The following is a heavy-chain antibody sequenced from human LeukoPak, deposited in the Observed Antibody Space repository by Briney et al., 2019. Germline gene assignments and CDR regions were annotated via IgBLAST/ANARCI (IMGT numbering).Heavy chain of an antibody. D-gene: IGHD5-24*01. Sequence: GGSLRLSCVASGFPFSSYWMTWVRQAPGKGLEWVANIKQDGSKKSYVDSVKGRFSISRDNAKNSLYLQMNSLRAEDTAIYYCTRVGYIDEGIDYWGQGTLVTVSS. CDR2: IKQDGSKK. CDR1: GFPFSSYW. J-gene: IGHJ4*02. CDR3: TRVGYIDEGIDY. V-gene: IGHV3-7*04.